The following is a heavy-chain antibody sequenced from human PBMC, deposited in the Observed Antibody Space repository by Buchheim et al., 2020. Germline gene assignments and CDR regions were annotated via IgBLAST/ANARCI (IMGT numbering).Heavy chain of an antibody. D-gene: IGHD6-6*01. V-gene: IGHV2-5*02. CDR3: AHQWRIAARYNRFDT. J-gene: IGHJ5*02. CDR2: IYLDADN. CDR1: GFSLSTSGVG. Sequence: QITLKESGPTLVKPTQTLTLTCTFSGFSLSTSGVGVGWIRQPPGKALEWLALIYLDADNRSSPSFKSRLTITKNTPKHKLVLTMTNKDPVDTATYYFAHQWRIAARYNRFDTWGRGT.